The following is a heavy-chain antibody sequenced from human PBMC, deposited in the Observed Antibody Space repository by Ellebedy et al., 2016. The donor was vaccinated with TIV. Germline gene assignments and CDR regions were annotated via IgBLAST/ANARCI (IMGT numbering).Heavy chain of an antibody. CDR2: IFHSCTT. CDR3: ARHLRYSDWRILDL. D-gene: IGHD3-9*01. CDR1: RVSITDPTYY. V-gene: IGHV4-39*01. Sequence: MPSETLSLTCTVSRVSITDPTYYWAWLRQPPGKGLDWLGTIFHSCTTYKSPALSSRGSMSVDTSRNQFSLDLKSVTAADTAGYYCARHLRYSDWRILDLWGPGILVAVSS. J-gene: IGHJ5*02.